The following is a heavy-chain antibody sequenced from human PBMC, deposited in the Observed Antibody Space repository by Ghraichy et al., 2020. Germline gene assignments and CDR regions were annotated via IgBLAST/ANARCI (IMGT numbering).Heavy chain of an antibody. J-gene: IGHJ4*02. CDR2: ISYDGSNK. Sequence: GESLNISCAASGFTFSSYAMHWVRQAPGKGLEWVAVISYDGSNKYYADSVKGRFTISRDNSKNTLYLQMNSLRAEDTAVYYCARDSASDYWGQGTLVTVSS. CDR1: GFTFSSYA. V-gene: IGHV3-30-3*01. CDR3: ARDSASDY.